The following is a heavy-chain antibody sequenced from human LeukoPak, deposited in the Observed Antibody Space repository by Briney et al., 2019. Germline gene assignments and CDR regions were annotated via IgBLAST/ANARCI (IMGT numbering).Heavy chain of an antibody. Sequence: GASVKVSCKASGGTFSSYAISWVRQAPGQGLEWMGGIIPIFGTANYAQKFQGRVTTTADESTSTAYMELSSLRSEDTAVYYCALDGYNSNFQHWGQGTLVTVSS. D-gene: IGHD5-24*01. CDR3: ALDGYNSNFQH. V-gene: IGHV1-69*13. J-gene: IGHJ1*01. CDR1: GGTFSSYA. CDR2: IIPIFGTA.